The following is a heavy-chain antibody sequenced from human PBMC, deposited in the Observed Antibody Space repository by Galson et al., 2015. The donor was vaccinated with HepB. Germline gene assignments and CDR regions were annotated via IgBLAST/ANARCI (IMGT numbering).Heavy chain of an antibody. J-gene: IGHJ5*02. CDR2: FDPEDGET. D-gene: IGHD2-2*01. V-gene: IGHV1-24*01. CDR3: ATVLEYQLLTRSEFDP. CDR1: GYTLTELS. Sequence: VKVSCKVSGYTLTELSMHWVRQAPGKGLEWMGGFDPEDGETIYAQKFQGRVTMTEDTSTDTAYMELSSLRSEDTAVYYCATVLEYQLLTRSEFDPWGQGTLVTVSS.